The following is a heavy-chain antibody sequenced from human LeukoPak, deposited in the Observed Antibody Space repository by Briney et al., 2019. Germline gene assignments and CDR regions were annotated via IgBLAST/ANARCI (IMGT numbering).Heavy chain of an antibody. CDR3: ARVRQSLAAAGKVFDY. V-gene: IGHV4-59*01. J-gene: IGHJ4*02. CDR1: GGSISSYY. D-gene: IGHD6-13*01. Sequence: SETLSLTCTVSGGSISSYYWSWIRQPPGKGLXXXXXIYYSGSTNYNPSLKSRVTISVDTSKNQFSLKLSSVTAADTAVYYCARVRQSLAAAGKVFDYWGQGTLVTVSS. CDR2: IYYSGST.